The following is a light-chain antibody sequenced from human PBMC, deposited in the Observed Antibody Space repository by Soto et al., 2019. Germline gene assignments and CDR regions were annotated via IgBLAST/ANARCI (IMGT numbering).Light chain of an antibody. CDR3: QQRSSWPIT. Sequence: EIVLTQPPATLSLSPWERATLSCRASQSVSRYLAWYQQKPGQAPRLLIYDASNRATGIPARFSGSGSGTDFTLTISSLEPEDFAVYYCQQRSSWPITFGQGTRLEIK. CDR2: DAS. V-gene: IGKV3-11*01. J-gene: IGKJ5*01. CDR1: QSVSRY.